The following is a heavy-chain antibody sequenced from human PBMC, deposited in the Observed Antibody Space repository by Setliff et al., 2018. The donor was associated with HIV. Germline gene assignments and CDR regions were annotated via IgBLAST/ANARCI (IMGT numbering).Heavy chain of an antibody. CDR2: ISPKYGGT. Sequence: ASVKVSCKASGYSFSDYYIHWVRQAPGHGFQWMGWISPKYGGTDYAQNFQGRVTMTRDTSISTAYMELSSLGSDDTAVYYCATSPRPYYYYMDVWGKGTTVTVSS. CDR1: GYSFSDYY. V-gene: IGHV1-2*02. CDR3: ATSPRPYYYYMDV. J-gene: IGHJ6*03.